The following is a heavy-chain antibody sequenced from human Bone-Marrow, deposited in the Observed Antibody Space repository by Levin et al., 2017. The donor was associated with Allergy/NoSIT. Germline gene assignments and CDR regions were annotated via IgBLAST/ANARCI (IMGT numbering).Heavy chain of an antibody. Sequence: GESLKISCKASGYTFTSYYMHWVRQAPGQGLEWMGIINPSGGSTSYAQKFQGRVTMTRDTSTSTVYMELSSLRSEDTAVYYCARSVQQLALGWFDPWGQGTLVTVSS. V-gene: IGHV1-46*01. D-gene: IGHD6-13*01. CDR2: INPSGGST. J-gene: IGHJ5*02. CDR3: ARSVQQLALGWFDP. CDR1: GYTFTSYY.